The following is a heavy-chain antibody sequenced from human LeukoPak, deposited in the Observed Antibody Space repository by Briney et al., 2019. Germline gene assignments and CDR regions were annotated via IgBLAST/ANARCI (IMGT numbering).Heavy chain of an antibody. CDR2: ISGSGGST. Sequence: GGSLRLSCAASGFTVSSYAMSWVRQAPGKGLEWVSAISGSGGSTYYADSVKGRFTISRDNSKNTLYLQMNSLRAEDTAVYYCAKDGYYYGSGSYYYFDYWGQGTLVTVSS. D-gene: IGHD3-10*01. J-gene: IGHJ4*02. CDR1: GFTVSSYA. CDR3: AKDGYYYGSGSYYYFDY. V-gene: IGHV3-23*01.